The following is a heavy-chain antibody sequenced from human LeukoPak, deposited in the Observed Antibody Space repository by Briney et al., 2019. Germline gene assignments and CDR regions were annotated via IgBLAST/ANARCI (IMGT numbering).Heavy chain of an antibody. CDR1: GGSISSYY. CDR2: IYYSGTT. J-gene: IGHJ4*02. V-gene: IGHV4-59*01. Sequence: PSETLSLTCTVSGGSISSYYWTWIRQPPGKGLEWIGYIYYSGTTYYNPSLKSRVTISLDTSKNKFSLNLTSVNVADTAVYYCARAEGYSGYASNWGQGTLVTVSS. CDR3: ARAEGYSGYASN. D-gene: IGHD5-12*01.